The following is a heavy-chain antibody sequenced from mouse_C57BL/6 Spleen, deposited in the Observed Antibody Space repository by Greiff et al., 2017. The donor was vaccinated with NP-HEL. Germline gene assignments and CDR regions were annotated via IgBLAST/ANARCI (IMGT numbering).Heavy chain of an antibody. CDR3: ARWGITTAVAPYYAMDY. CDR2: IDPSDSET. V-gene: IGHV1-52*01. CDR1: GYTFTSYW. D-gene: IGHD1-1*01. J-gene: IGHJ4*01. Sequence: QVQLQQPGAELVRPGSSVKLSCKASGYTFTSYWMHWVKQRPIQGLEWIGNIDPSDSETHYNQKFKDKATLTVDKSSSTAYMQLSSLTSEDSAVYNWARWGITTAVAPYYAMDYWGQGTSVTVSS.